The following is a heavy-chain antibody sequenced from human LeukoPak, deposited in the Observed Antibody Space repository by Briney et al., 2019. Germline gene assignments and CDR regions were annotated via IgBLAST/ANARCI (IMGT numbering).Heavy chain of an antibody. D-gene: IGHD3-22*01. Sequence: PSETLSLTCTVSGGSISSYYWSWIRQPPGKGLEWIGYIYYSGSTNYNPSLKSRVTISVDTSKNQFSLKLSSVTAADTAVYYCASAMIPVKGMDVWGQGTTVTVSS. V-gene: IGHV4-59*01. CDR2: IYYSGST. CDR3: ASAMIPVKGMDV. CDR1: GGSISSYY. J-gene: IGHJ6*02.